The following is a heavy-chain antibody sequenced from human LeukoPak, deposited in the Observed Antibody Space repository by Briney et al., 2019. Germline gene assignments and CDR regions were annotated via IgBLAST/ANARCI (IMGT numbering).Heavy chain of an antibody. CDR2: IIPILGLA. D-gene: IGHD5-12*01. J-gene: IGHJ2*01. Sequence: GASVKVSCKASGGTFSSYAISWVRQAPGQGLEWMGRIIPILGLANCAQKFQGRVTITADKSTSTAYMELSSLRSEDTAVYYCAREVADFNWYFDLWGRGTLVTVSS. V-gene: IGHV1-69*04. CDR3: AREVADFNWYFDL. CDR1: GGTFSSYA.